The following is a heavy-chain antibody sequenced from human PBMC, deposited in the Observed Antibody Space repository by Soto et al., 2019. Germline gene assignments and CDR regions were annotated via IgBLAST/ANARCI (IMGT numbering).Heavy chain of an antibody. CDR3: ARKTYGSGSYSNWFDP. V-gene: IGHV4-39*01. Sequence: SETLSLTCTVSGGSISSSSYYWGWIRQPPGKGLEWIGSIYYSGSTYYNPSLKSRVTISVDTSNIQFSLKLSSVTAADTVVYYCARKTYGSGSYSNWFDPWGQGTLVTVSS. CDR1: GGSISSSSYY. J-gene: IGHJ5*02. D-gene: IGHD3-10*01. CDR2: IYYSGST.